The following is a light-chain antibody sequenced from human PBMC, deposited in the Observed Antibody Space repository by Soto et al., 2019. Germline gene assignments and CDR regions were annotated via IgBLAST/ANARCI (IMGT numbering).Light chain of an antibody. CDR2: KAS. V-gene: IGKV1-5*03. Sequence: QVTQVPTYLSAAVGDSVTITCRASQSISTWLAWYQQKPGSAPKLLIYKASTLDSGVPSRFSGNGSGTDFALTINNVQPEDCATYYCQQYNSYWTFGLGTKVDIK. CDR3: QQYNSYWT. J-gene: IGKJ1*01. CDR1: QSISTW.